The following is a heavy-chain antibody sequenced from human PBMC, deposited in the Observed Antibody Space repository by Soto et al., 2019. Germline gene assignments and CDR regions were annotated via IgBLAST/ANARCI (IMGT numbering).Heavy chain of an antibody. CDR2: ISGVGGST. Sequence: VGSLRLSFAASGFTFSSYAMSWVRQAPGKGLEWVSAISGVGGSTYYADSVKGRFTISRDNSKNTLYLQMNSLRAEDTAVYYCAKERDGSSSVGRVYDWGQGNLVTVYS. J-gene: IGHJ4*02. CDR3: AKERDGSSSVGRVYD. CDR1: GFTFSSYA. D-gene: IGHD6-6*01. V-gene: IGHV3-23*01.